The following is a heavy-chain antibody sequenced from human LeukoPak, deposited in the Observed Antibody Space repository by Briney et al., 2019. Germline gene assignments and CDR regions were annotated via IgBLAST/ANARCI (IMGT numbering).Heavy chain of an antibody. D-gene: IGHD3/OR15-3a*01. CDR2: ISWNSGLI. J-gene: IGHJ4*02. CDR3: ANVGNFGLFTYYFDY. V-gene: IGHV3-9*01. CDR1: GFTFDEYA. Sequence: SLRLSCAASGFTFDEYAMHWVRQAPGECLEWVSCISWNSGLIDYAGSVKGRFTISTDKAKNSLFLQTNSLKAEDTAFYYCANVGNFGLFTYYFDYWGKGTMVTVSS.